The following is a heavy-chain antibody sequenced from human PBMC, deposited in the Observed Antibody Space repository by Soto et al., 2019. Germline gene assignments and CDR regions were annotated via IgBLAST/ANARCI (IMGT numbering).Heavy chain of an antibody. D-gene: IGHD3-22*01. J-gene: IGHJ4*02. Sequence: PSQTLSLTSDASGYSIDTGYYWGSLRQPPGQGLEWLGSIFHSGTTYDIPSPKSRVTISVDMSKNKFSLKLTSVTAADTAVYYCARLFDDSRGYYYFDYWGQGTLVTASS. CDR1: GYSIDTGYY. V-gene: IGHV4-38-2*01. CDR3: ARLFDDSRGYYYFDY. CDR2: IFHSGTT.